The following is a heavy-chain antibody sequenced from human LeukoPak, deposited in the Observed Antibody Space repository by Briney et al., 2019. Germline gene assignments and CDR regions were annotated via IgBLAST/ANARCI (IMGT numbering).Heavy chain of an antibody. D-gene: IGHD2-15*01. Sequence: GGSLRLSCSASGFTFSSYAMRWVRQAPGKGLEYVSAISSNGGSTYYADSVKGRFTISRDNSKNTLYLQMSSLRAEDTAVYYCVKVSRYCSGGSCYDYFDYWGQGTLVTVSS. CDR3: VKVSRYCSGGSCYDYFDY. V-gene: IGHV3-64D*06. CDR1: GFTFSSYA. CDR2: ISSNGGST. J-gene: IGHJ4*02.